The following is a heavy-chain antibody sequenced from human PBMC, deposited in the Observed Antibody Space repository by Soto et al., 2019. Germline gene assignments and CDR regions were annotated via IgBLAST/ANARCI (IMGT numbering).Heavy chain of an antibody. V-gene: IGHV1-2*02. D-gene: IGHD3-3*02. CDR1: GYTFTGYY. CDR3: ARDIFGNVNAFDL. CDR2: INPNSGNT. Sequence: ASVKVSCKASGYTFTGYYMHWVRQAPGQGLEWMGWINPNSGNTNYAPAFQGRFTMTTDTSRTTAYMELRSPTSDDTAMYYCARDIFGNVNAFDLWGQGTMVTVSS. J-gene: IGHJ3*01.